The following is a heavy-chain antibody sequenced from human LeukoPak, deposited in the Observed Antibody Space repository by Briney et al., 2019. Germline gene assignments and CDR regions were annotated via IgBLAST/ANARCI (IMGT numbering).Heavy chain of an antibody. CDR1: GFTFSNYV. CDR3: AKDPTRTTVRTGFGY. D-gene: IGHD4-11*01. CDR2: ISGSVGST. J-gene: IGHJ4*02. V-gene: IGHV3-23*01. Sequence: GGSLRLSCAASGFTFSNYVMSWVRQAPRQELKRVSGISGSVGSTYYADSVKGRFPISRDNSKNTLYLQMNSLRAEDTAVYYCAKDPTRTTVRTGFGYWGQGTLVTVSS.